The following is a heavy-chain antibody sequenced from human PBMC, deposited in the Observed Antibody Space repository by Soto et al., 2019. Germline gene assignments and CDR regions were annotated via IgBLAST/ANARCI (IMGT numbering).Heavy chain of an antibody. CDR2: IYSSGST. J-gene: IGHJ5*02. CDR1: GGSFSDYF. CDR3: ARSTGGAFDP. D-gene: IGHD3-10*01. V-gene: IGHV4-59*01. Sequence: PSETLSLTCTVSGGSFSDYFWSWIRQPPGMGLEWIGYIYSSGSTNYNPSLKSRVTISLDTATNHFSLTLTSVTVADTAVYYCARSTGGAFDPWGQGTLVTVSS.